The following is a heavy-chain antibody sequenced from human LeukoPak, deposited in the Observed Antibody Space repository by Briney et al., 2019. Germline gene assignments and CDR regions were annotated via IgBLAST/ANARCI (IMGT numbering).Heavy chain of an antibody. D-gene: IGHD6-19*01. J-gene: IGHJ3*01. CDR1: GGSISSYD. V-gene: IGHV4-4*07. CDR3: ARDLHIRSAWTDAFAF. Sequence: SETLSLTCTVSGGSISSYDWSWIRQPAGKGLEWIGRIYTSGSTKYNPSLKSRVTMSLDTSKNQFSLKLSSVTAADTAMYYCARDLHIRSAWTDAFAFWGQGTMVTVSS. CDR2: IYTSGST.